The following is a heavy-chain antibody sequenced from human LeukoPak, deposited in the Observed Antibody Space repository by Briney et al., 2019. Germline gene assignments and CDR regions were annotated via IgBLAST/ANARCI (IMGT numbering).Heavy chain of an antibody. J-gene: IGHJ5*02. Sequence: PSETLSLTCTVSGGSISSGGYYWSWIRQHPGKGLEWIGYIYHSGSTYYNPSLKSRVTISVDRSKNQFSLKLSSVTAADTAVYYCARGDYGHCSGGSCYSYNWFDPWGQGTLVTVSS. CDR2: IYHSGST. CDR3: ARGDYGHCSGGSCYSYNWFDP. V-gene: IGHV4-30-2*01. CDR1: GGSISSGGYY. D-gene: IGHD2-15*01.